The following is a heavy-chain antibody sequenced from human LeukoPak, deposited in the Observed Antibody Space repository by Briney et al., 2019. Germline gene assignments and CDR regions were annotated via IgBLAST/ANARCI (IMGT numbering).Heavy chain of an antibody. CDR2: INPNGGGT. CDR1: GYTFTGYY. J-gene: IGHJ4*02. CDR3: ARGTGAPNYFDY. D-gene: IGHD7-27*01. V-gene: IGHV1-2*02. Sequence: AALKVSCKASGYTFTGYYIHWVRQAPGPGLEWMAWINPNGGGTNDAQKFQGRVAVTRDSSISTAYMELSGLTSDDTAVFYCARGTGAPNYFDYWGQGTLVTVSS.